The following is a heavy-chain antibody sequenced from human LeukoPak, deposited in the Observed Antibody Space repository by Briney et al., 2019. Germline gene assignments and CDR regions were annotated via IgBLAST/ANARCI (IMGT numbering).Heavy chain of an antibody. CDR1: GISLSNYA. J-gene: IGHJ4*02. CDR2: ISERGGST. D-gene: IGHD3-10*01. V-gene: IGHV3-23*01. Sequence: GGSLRLSCVVSGISLSNYAMTWVRQAPGKGLEWVSYISERGGSTTYADSVKGRFTISRDTSLNTLYLQMNNLRAEDTAVYFCAKRGVVIRGLLVIGYHQEAYHYDFWGQGVLVTVSS. CDR3: AKRGVVIRGLLVIGYHQEAYHYDF.